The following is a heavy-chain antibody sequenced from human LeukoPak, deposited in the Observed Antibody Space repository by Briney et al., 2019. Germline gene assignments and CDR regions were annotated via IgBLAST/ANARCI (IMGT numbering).Heavy chain of an antibody. CDR2: ISSSGSTI. V-gene: IGHV3-11*04. CDR3: ARDPTEMATAYFDY. Sequence: GGSMRLSCAASGFTFSDYYMSWIRQAPGKGLEWVSYISSSGSTIYYADSVKDRFTISRDNAKNSLYLQMNSLRAEDTAVYYCARDPTEMATAYFDYWGQGTLVTVSS. J-gene: IGHJ4*02. CDR1: GFTFSDYY. D-gene: IGHD5-24*01.